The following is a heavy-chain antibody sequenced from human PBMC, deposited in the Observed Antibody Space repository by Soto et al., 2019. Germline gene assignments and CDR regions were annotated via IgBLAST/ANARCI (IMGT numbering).Heavy chain of an antibody. J-gene: IGHJ6*02. D-gene: IGHD3-22*01. V-gene: IGHV4-59*01. CDR1: GGSISSYY. Sequence: SETLSLTCTVSGGSISSYYWSWIRQPPGKGLEWIGYIYYSGSTNYNPSLKSRVTISVDTSKNQFSLKLSSVTAADTAVYYCARAVGSSGYYYHYYYGMDVWGQGTTVTVSS. CDR2: IYYSGST. CDR3: ARAVGSSGYYYHYYYGMDV.